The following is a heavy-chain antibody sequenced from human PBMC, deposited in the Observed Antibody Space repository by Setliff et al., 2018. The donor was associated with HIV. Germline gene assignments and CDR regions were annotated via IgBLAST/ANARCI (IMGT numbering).Heavy chain of an antibody. CDR3: ARDVAVAGTEF. CDR2: IKEDGSEK. D-gene: IGHD6-19*01. V-gene: IGHV3-7*01. J-gene: IGHJ4*02. Sequence: GGSLRLSCVTSGFIFSDYWMTWVRQPPGGGLEWVASIKEDGSEKYSLDSVKGRFTISRDNARNSLYLQMNSLKADDTAVYYCARDVAVAGTEFWGQGTLVTVSS. CDR1: GFIFSDYW.